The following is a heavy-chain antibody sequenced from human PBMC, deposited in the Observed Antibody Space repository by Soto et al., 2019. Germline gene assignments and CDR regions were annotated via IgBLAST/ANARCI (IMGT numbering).Heavy chain of an antibody. D-gene: IGHD2-15*01. CDR1: GFTFSSYG. J-gene: IGHJ4*02. Sequence: GGSLRLSCAASGFTFSSYGMHWVRQAPGKGLEWVAVIWYDGSNKYYADSVKGRFTISRDNSKNTLYLQMNSLRAEDTAVYYCARDGGYCSGGSCYFDFDYWGQGTLVTVSS. V-gene: IGHV3-33*01. CDR2: IWYDGSNK. CDR3: ARDGGYCSGGSCYFDFDY.